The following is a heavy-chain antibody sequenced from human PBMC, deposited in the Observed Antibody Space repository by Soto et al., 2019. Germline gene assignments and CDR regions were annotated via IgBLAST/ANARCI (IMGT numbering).Heavy chain of an antibody. CDR2: IIPIFGTA. Sequence: GASVKVSCKASGGTFSSYAISWVRQAPGQGLEWMGGIIPIFGTANYAQKFQGRVTITADESTSTAYMELSSLRSEDTAVYYCARGQDVVVVAATRPYYYYYYGMDVWGQGTTVTVSS. J-gene: IGHJ6*02. D-gene: IGHD2-15*01. CDR3: ARGQDVVVVAATRPYYYYYYGMDV. V-gene: IGHV1-69*13. CDR1: GGTFSSYA.